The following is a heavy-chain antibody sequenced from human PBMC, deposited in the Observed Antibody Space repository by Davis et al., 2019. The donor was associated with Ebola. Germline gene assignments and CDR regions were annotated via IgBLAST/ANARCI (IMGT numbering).Heavy chain of an antibody. CDR3: ARSVTMIVVVTHFDY. Sequence: ASVKVSCKASGGTFSSYAISWVRQAPGQGLEWMGWISAYNGNTNYAQKLQGRVTMTTDTSTSTAYMELRSLRSDDTAMYYCARSVTMIVVVTHFDYWGQGTLITVSS. D-gene: IGHD3-22*01. V-gene: IGHV1-18*01. J-gene: IGHJ4*02. CDR1: GGTFSSYA. CDR2: ISAYNGNT.